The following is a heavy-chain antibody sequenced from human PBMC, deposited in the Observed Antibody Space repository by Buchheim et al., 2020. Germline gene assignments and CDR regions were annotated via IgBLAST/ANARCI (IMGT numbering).Heavy chain of an antibody. D-gene: IGHD1-26*01. V-gene: IGHV3-74*01. CDR2: INSDGSRI. Sequence: EVQLVESGGGLVQPGGSLRLSCAASGFTFSSYWMHWVRQPPGKGLVWVSRINSDGSRISYADSVKGRFTISSDNAKNTLYLQMNSLRAEDTAVYYCARDSLVGATNFDYWGQGTL. J-gene: IGHJ4*02. CDR1: GFTFSSYW. CDR3: ARDSLVGATNFDY.